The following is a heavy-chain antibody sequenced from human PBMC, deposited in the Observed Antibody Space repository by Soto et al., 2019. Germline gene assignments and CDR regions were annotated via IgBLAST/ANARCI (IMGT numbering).Heavy chain of an antibody. D-gene: IGHD3-22*01. V-gene: IGHV4-61*01. Sequence: TLSLTCTVSGGSVSSGSYYWSWIRQPPGKGLEWIGYIYYSGSTNYNPSLKSRVTISVDTSKNQFSLKLSSVTAADTAVYYCARGQGSSDSGGYSHFDYWGQGTLVTVS. CDR2: IYYSGST. J-gene: IGHJ4*02. CDR1: GGSVSSGSYY. CDR3: ARGQGSSDSGGYSHFDY.